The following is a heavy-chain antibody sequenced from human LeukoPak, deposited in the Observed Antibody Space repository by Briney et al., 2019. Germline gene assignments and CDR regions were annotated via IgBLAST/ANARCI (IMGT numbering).Heavy chain of an antibody. CDR2: IHYSGIT. J-gene: IGHJ3*02. D-gene: IGHD5-18*01. CDR1: GGSISGYY. V-gene: IGHV4-59*01. Sequence: SETLSLTCTVSGGSISGYYWSWIRQPPGKGLEWIGYIHYSGITNYNPSLKSRLTISVDTSKNQFSLMLSSVTAADTAVYYCAILQLWPNDAFDIWGQGTMVTVSS. CDR3: AILQLWPNDAFDI.